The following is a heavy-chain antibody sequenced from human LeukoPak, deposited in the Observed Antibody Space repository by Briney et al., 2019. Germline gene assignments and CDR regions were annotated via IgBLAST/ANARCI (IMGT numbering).Heavy chain of an antibody. V-gene: IGHV4-4*07. D-gene: IGHD6-19*01. J-gene: IGHJ4*02. CDR2: IYSSGAT. Sequence: SETLSLTCTVSGGSTNSYYWSWIRQPAGKGLEWIGRIYSSGATNYNPSLKSRVTMSVDTSKNQFSLKLNSVTAADTAVYFCARVSSGWSYYFDYWGQGTLVTVSS. CDR3: ARVSSGWSYYFDY. CDR1: GGSTNSYY.